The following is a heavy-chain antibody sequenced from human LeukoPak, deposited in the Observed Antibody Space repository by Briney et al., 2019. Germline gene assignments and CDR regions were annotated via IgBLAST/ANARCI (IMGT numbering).Heavy chain of an antibody. V-gene: IGHV3-21*01. D-gene: IGHD3-16*01. J-gene: IGHJ4*02. CDR1: GFTFSSYS. CDR3: ARDRPGGEPTDY. CDR2: ISSSSSYI. Sequence: GGSLRLSCAASGFTFSSYSMNWVRQAPGKGLEWVSSISSSSSYIYYADSVKGRFTISRDNAKNSLYLQMNSLRAEDTAVYYCARDRPGGEPTDYWGQGTLVTVPS.